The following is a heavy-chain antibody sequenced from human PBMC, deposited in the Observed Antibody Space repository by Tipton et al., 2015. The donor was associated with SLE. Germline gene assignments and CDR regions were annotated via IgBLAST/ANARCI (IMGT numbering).Heavy chain of an antibody. CDR1: GYSISSGYY. CDR3: ARGNDYIWGIDF. Sequence: TLSLTCAVSGYSISSGYYWGWIRQPAGKGLEWIGGMYVSGAVNYNPSLNNRVTISLDKSKNQFSLKLTSMTAADTAVYYCARGNDYIWGIDFWGPGTLVPVSS. D-gene: IGHD3-16*01. V-gene: IGHV4-38-2*01. J-gene: IGHJ4*02. CDR2: MYVSGAV.